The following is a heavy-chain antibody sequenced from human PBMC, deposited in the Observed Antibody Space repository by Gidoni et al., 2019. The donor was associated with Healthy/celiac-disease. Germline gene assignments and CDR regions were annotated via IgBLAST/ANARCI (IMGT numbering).Heavy chain of an antibody. CDR2: INHSGST. Sequence: QVQLQQWGAGLLMPSDTLSLTCAVYGGSFSGYYWSWVRQPPGKGLEWIGEINHSGSTNYNPSLKSRVTISVDTSKNQFALKLSSVTAADTAVYYCARGLRGWFGYWGQGTLVTVSS. CDR1: GGSFSGYY. J-gene: IGHJ4*02. D-gene: IGHD6-19*01. CDR3: ARGLRGWFGY. V-gene: IGHV4-34*01.